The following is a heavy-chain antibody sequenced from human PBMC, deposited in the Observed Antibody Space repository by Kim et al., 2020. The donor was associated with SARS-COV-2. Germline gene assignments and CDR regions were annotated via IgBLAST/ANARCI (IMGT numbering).Heavy chain of an antibody. Sequence: GGSLRLSCAASGFTFSNAWMSWVRQAPGKGLEWVGHIKSKTDGGTTDYAAPVKGRFTISRDDSKNTLYLQMNSLKTEDTAVYYCTTDPGYCSGGSCYWGLYYFDYWGQGTLVTVSS. V-gene: IGHV3-15*01. CDR1: GFTFSNAW. D-gene: IGHD2-15*01. J-gene: IGHJ4*02. CDR2: IKSKTDGGTT. CDR3: TTDPGYCSGGSCYWGLYYFDY.